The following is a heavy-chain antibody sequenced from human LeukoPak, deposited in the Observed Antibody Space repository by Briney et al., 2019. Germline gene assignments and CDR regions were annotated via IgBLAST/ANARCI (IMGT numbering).Heavy chain of an antibody. CDR2: INQDGSEE. D-gene: IGHD4-17*01. CDR1: GFTFSRSW. J-gene: IGHJ5*02. V-gene: IGHV3-7*01. CDR3: TSRVTQHKYFGP. Sequence: GGSLRLSCAASGFTFSRSWMSWVRQAPGKGLEWVANINQDGSEEYYVGSVEGRFTISRDNAKSSLYLQMNSLRAEDTAVYYSTSRVTQHKYFGPWGQGSLVTVSP.